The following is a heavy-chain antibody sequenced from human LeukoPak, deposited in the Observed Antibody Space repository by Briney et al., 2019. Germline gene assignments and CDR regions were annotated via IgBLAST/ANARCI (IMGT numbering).Heavy chain of an antibody. V-gene: IGHV1-69*02. CDR1: GGTFINFP. CDR3: AADGRKRTYGYGSDH. J-gene: IGHJ4*02. CDR2: IIPILGMT. Sequence: SVKVSCKLSGGTFINFPISWVRQAPGHGREWMGRIIPILGMTNYAQKFQGRVTITAAESTTTVHNELSSVRAEDTAVFYCAADGRKRTYGYGSDHWGRGTLVRVPP. D-gene: IGHD5-18*01.